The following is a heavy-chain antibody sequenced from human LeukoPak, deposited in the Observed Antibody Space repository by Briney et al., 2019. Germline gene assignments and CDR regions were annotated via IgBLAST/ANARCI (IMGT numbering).Heavy chain of an antibody. D-gene: IGHD2-2*01. Sequence: GGSLRLSCAASGFTFSSYWMSWVRQAPGKGLEWVANIKQDGSEKYYVDSVKGRFTISRDNAKNSLYLQMNSLRAEDTAVYYCAREDGYCSSTSCLEYYYYYYYMDVWGKGITVTVSS. V-gene: IGHV3-7*01. CDR1: GFTFSSYW. CDR2: IKQDGSEK. J-gene: IGHJ6*03. CDR3: AREDGYCSSTSCLEYYYYYYYMDV.